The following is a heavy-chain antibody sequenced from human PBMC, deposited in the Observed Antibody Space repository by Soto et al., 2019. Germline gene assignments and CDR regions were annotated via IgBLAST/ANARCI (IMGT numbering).Heavy chain of an antibody. CDR1: GYTFTSYY. J-gene: IGHJ4*02. CDR3: ARDRRNDILTGYYDY. V-gene: IGHV1-46*01. Sequence: SVKVSCKASGYTFTSYYMHWVRQAPGQGLEWMGIINPSGGSTSYAQKFQGRVTMTRDTSTSTVYMELSSLRSEDTAVYYCARDRRNDILTGYYDYWGQGTLVTVSS. D-gene: IGHD3-9*01. CDR2: INPSGGST.